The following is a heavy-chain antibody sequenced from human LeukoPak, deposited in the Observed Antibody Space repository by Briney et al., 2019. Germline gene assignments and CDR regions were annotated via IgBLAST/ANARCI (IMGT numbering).Heavy chain of an antibody. J-gene: IGHJ1*01. CDR1: GFTFSSCV. D-gene: IGHD3-16*01. V-gene: IGHV3-23*01. CDR2: ISGSGGST. Sequence: GGSLRLSCAASGFTFSSCVMSWVRQAPGKGLEWVSGISGSGGSTYYADSVKGRFTISSDNSKNTLYLQMNSLRAEDTAVYYCAKDGGWLRPREFQHWGQGTLVTVS. CDR3: AKDGGWLRPREFQH.